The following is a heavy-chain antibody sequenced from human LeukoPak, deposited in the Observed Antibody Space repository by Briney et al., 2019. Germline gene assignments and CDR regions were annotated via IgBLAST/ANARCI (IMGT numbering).Heavy chain of an antibody. CDR3: ARDRGWYGMDV. J-gene: IGHJ6*02. CDR2: IKQDGSEK. CDR1: GFTFSSFW. V-gene: IGHV3-7*04. Sequence: GGSLRLSCAASGFTFSSFWMTWVRQAPGKGLEWVANIKQDGSEKYYVDSVKGRFTISSDNAKNSLYLQMNSLRAEDTAVYYCARDRGWYGMDVWGQGTLVTVSS. D-gene: IGHD6-19*01.